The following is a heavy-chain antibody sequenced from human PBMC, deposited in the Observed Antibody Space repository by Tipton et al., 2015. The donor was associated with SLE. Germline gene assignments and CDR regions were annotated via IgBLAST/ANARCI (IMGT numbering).Heavy chain of an antibody. D-gene: IGHD4-17*01. J-gene: IGHJ2*01. CDR3: TKDDHCGDNAPRCFDL. CDR1: GFTFSSYG. CDR2: IWYDGSNR. Sequence: SLRLSCAASGFTFSSYGMHWVRQAPGKGLEWVAVIWYDGSNRYYVDSVKGRFTISRDNSKNTFYLQMNSLRAEDTAVYYCTKDDHCGDNAPRCFDLWGRGTLVTVSS. V-gene: IGHV3-30*18.